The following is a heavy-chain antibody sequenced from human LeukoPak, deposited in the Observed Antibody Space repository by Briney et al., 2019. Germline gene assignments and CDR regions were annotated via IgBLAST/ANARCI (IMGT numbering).Heavy chain of an antibody. Sequence: SETLSLTCTVSGASIFSDYWSWIRQPPGKGLEWIGYIHYSGSTNYNPSLKSRVTISPDTSKNQLFLKLNSVTAADTAVYYCARLVWLGESPGSWFDSWGQGTLVTVSS. V-gene: IGHV4-59*01. D-gene: IGHD3-10*01. J-gene: IGHJ5*01. CDR1: GASIFSDY. CDR3: ARLVWLGESPGSWFDS. CDR2: IHYSGST.